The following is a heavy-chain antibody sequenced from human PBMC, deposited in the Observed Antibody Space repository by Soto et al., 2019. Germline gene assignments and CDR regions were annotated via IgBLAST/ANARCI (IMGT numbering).Heavy chain of an antibody. Sequence: ASVKVSCKASGYTFTSYGISWVRQAPGQGLEWMGWISAYNGNTNYAQKLQGRVTMTTDTSTSTAYMELRSLRSDDTAVYYCARDQHGAAAGGYYYGMDVWGQGTTVTVSS. CDR1: GYTFTSYG. D-gene: IGHD6-25*01. CDR3: ARDQHGAAAGGYYYGMDV. V-gene: IGHV1-18*04. CDR2: ISAYNGNT. J-gene: IGHJ6*02.